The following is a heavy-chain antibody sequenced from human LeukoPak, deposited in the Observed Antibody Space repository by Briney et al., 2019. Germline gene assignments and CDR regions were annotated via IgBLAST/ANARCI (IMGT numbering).Heavy chain of an antibody. V-gene: IGHV3-30*03. CDR2: ISYDGSNK. J-gene: IGHJ4*02. D-gene: IGHD3-22*01. CDR3: AVPFPAGSGYFCEPLMACGVFDY. CDR1: GFTFSSYG. Sequence: PGGSLRLSCAASGFTFSSYGMHWVRQAPGKGLEWVAVISYDGSNKYYADSVKGRFTISRDNSKNTLYLQMNSLRAEDTAVYYCAVPFPAGSGYFCEPLMACGVFDYWGQGTLVTVSS.